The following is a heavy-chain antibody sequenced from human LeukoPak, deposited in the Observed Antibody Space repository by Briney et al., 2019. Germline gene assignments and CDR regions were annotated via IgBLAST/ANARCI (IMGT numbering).Heavy chain of an antibody. CDR3: TLGSLYSSSWYGDY. J-gene: IGHJ4*02. Sequence: SGGSLRLSCAASGFSFDTYAMTWVRQAPGKGLEWVSAISGDGGSTYYAVSAKGRFTISRDNSKNTLYLQMNGLRAEDTAVYYCTLGSLYSSSWYGDYWGQGTLVTVSS. CDR1: GFSFDTYA. V-gene: IGHV3-23*01. D-gene: IGHD6-13*01. CDR2: ISGDGGST.